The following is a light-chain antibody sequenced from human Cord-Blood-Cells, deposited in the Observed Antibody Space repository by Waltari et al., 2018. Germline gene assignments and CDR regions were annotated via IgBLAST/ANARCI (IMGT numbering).Light chain of an antibody. J-gene: IGLJ3*02. CDR1: SRDVGGYHY. CDR2: DVS. CDR3: SSYTSSSTWV. Sequence: QSALTQPASVSGSPGPSITIPCTGTSRDVGGYHYVSWYQQHPGKAPKLMIYDVSNRPSGVSNRFSGSKSGNTASLTISGLQAEDEADYYCSSYTSSSTWVFGGGTKLTVL. V-gene: IGLV2-14*03.